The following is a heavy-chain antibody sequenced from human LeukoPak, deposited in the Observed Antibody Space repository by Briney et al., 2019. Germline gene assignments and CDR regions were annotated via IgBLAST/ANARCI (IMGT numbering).Heavy chain of an antibody. J-gene: IGHJ4*02. V-gene: IGHV3-7*01. CDR2: INEDGSEK. CDR3: ARGNSSAFDY. Sequence: GGSLRLSCAASGFTFSYYWMNWVRQAPGKGLEWVANINEDGSEKYYVDSVKGRFTISRDNAKNSLYLQMNSLRAEGTAVYYCARGNSSAFDYWGQGTLVTVSS. CDR1: GFTFSYYW. D-gene: IGHD6-6*01.